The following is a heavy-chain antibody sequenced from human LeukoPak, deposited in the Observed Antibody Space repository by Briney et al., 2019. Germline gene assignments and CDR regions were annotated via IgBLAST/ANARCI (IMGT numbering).Heavy chain of an antibody. CDR3: ARVTVAVKNPVPFDP. Sequence: LSETLSLTCTVSGGSISSYYWSWIRQPPGKGLEWIGYIYYSGSTNYNPSLKSRVTISVDTSKNQFSLKLSSVTAADTAVYYCARVTVAVKNPVPFDPWGQGTLVTVSS. V-gene: IGHV4-59*12. J-gene: IGHJ5*02. CDR2: IYYSGST. D-gene: IGHD5-18*01. CDR1: GGSISSYY.